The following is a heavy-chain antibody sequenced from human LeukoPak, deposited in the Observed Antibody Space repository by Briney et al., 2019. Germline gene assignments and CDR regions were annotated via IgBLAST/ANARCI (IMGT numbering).Heavy chain of an antibody. CDR1: GGSISSYY. V-gene: IGHV4-59*01. D-gene: IGHD3-22*01. CDR2: IYYSGST. Sequence: SETLSLTCTVSGGSISSYYWSWIRQPPGQGLEWIGYIYYSGSTNYNPSLKSRVTISLDTSKNQFSLKLSSVTAADTAVYYCARAWYYYDSSGYVGYFDYWGQGTLVTVSS. CDR3: ARAWYYYDSSGYVGYFDY. J-gene: IGHJ4*02.